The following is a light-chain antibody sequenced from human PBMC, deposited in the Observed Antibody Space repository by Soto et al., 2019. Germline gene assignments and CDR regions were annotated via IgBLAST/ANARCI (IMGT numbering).Light chain of an antibody. V-gene: IGKV1-9*01. CDR1: QTISSW. CDR2: AAS. Sequence: DIQMTQSPSTLSGSVGDRVTITRRASQTISSWLAWYQQKPGKAPKLLIYAASTLQSGVPLRFSGSGSGTSFTLTISSLQPEDFATYYCQQLLSYPITFGQGTRLEIK. J-gene: IGKJ5*01. CDR3: QQLLSYPIT.